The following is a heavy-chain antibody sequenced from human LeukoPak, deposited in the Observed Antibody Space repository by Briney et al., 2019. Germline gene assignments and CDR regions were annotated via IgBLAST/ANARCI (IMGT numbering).Heavy chain of an antibody. J-gene: IGHJ4*02. CDR1: GFTFSSYA. CDR2: VSGSGVST. CDR3: TKDHGSYGSGSLLFDY. Sequence: GGSLRLSCAASGFTFSSYAMNWVRQAPGKELEWVASVSGSGVSTYYADSVKGRFTISRDNSRNTLYLQMNSLRAEDTAAYYCTKDHGSYGSGSLLFDYWGQGTLVTVSS. D-gene: IGHD3-10*01. V-gene: IGHV3-23*01.